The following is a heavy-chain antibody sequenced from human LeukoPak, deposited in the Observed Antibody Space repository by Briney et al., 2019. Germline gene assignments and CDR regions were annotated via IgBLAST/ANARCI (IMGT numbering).Heavy chain of an antibody. D-gene: IGHD1-7*01. CDR2: AHYSGST. CDR1: GGSISSSCCS. V-gene: IGHV4-39*07. J-gene: IGHJ6*03. Sequence: PETLSLTCTVSGGSISSSCCSWGWIRQPPGKGLEWIGSAHYSGSTYYNPSLKSRVTISVDTSKNQFSLKLSSVTAADTAVYYCARLTGTYYYYYMDVWGKGTTVTVSS. CDR3: ARLTGTYYYYYMDV.